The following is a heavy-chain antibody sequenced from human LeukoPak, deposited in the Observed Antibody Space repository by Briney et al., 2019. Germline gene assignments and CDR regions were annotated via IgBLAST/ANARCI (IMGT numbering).Heavy chain of an antibody. CDR3: ARMGATASDY. V-gene: IGHV3-23*01. CDR2: ISGSGGRT. CDR1: GFSFSSYS. D-gene: IGHD1-26*01. J-gene: IGHJ4*02. Sequence: GGSLRLSCAASGFSFSSYSMSWVRQAPGKGLEWVSAISGSGGRTYYAGSVKGRFTISRGNSKNTLHLQMNSLRAEDTAVYYCARMGATASDYWGQGTLVTVSS.